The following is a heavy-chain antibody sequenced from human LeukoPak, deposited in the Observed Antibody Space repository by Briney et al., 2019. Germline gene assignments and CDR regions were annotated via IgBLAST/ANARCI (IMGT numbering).Heavy chain of an antibody. D-gene: IGHD3-9*01. V-gene: IGHV1-69*05. J-gene: IGHJ4*02. CDR1: GVTFSSYA. Sequence: ASVKLSCKASGVTFSSYAISWVRQAPGQGLEWIGLIIPIFGTANYAQNFQVRVTITTDKSTTTAYLELTSLRSEDTAVYYCARAAKKVDDILTGYPFDYWGQGTLVTVSS. CDR2: IIPIFGTA. CDR3: ARAAKKVDDILTGYPFDY.